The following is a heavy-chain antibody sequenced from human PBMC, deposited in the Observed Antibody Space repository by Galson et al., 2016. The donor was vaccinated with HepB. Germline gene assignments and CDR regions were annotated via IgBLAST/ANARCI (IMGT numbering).Heavy chain of an antibody. D-gene: IGHD1-1*01. J-gene: IGHJ4*02. CDR1: GGSISSYY. CDR2: IYYSGST. V-gene: IGHV4-59*01. Sequence: SETLSLTCTVSGGSISSYYWSWIRQPPGKGLEWIGYIYYSGSTYYNPSLKSRVTISIDTSKNQFSLKLTSVTAADTAVYYCARDRDNHFDYWGQGSLVTVS. CDR3: ARDRDNHFDY.